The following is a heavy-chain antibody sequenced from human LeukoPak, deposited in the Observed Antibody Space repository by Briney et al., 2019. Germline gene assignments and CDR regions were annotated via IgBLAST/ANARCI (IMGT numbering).Heavy chain of an antibody. CDR2: INHSGST. V-gene: IGHV4-34*01. D-gene: IGHD2-2*01. CDR3: AREYCSSTSCYGPRRYFDY. Sequence: SETLSLTCAVYGGSFSGYYWSWIHQPPGEGLEWIGEINHSGSTNYNPSLKSRVTISVDTSKNQFSLKLSSVTAADTAVYYCAREYCSSTSCYGPRRYFDYWGQGTLVTVSS. CDR1: GGSFSGYY. J-gene: IGHJ4*02.